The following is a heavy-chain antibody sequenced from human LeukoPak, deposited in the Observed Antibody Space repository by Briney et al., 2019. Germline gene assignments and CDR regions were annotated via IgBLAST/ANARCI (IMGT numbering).Heavy chain of an antibody. Sequence: GGSLRLSCAASGFTFSSYAMHWVRQAPGKGLEWVAVISYDGSNKYYADSVKGRFTISRDNSKNTLYLQMNSLRAEDTAVYYCARDHRDHGPFDYWGQGTLVTVSS. D-gene: IGHD1-14*01. V-gene: IGHV3-30-3*01. J-gene: IGHJ4*02. CDR3: ARDHRDHGPFDY. CDR1: GFTFSSYA. CDR2: ISYDGSNK.